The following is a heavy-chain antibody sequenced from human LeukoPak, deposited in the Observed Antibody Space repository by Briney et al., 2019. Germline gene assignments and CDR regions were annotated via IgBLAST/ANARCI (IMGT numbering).Heavy chain of an antibody. Sequence: SETLSLTCTVSGGSISSYYWSWIRQPPGKGLEWIGHIYYSGSTNYNPSLKSRVTISVDTSKNQFSLKLSSVTAADTAVYYCARHAFSVNDYYYYGMDVWGQGTTVTVSS. CDR1: GGSISSYY. CDR2: IYYSGST. D-gene: IGHD3-3*02. V-gene: IGHV4-59*08. CDR3: ARHAFSVNDYYYYGMDV. J-gene: IGHJ6*02.